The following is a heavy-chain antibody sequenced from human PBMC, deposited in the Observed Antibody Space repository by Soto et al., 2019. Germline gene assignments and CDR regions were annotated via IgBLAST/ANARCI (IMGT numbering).Heavy chain of an antibody. CDR1: GFTFSSYW. CDR3: ASAWGEADSGYDYALLYSFDY. J-gene: IGHJ4*02. Sequence: GGSLRLSCAASGFTFSSYWMSWVRQAPGKGLEWVANIKQDGSEKYYVDSVKGRFTISRDNAKNSLYLQMNSLRAEDTVVYYCASAWGEADSGYDYALLYSFDYWGQGTLVTVSS. CDR2: IKQDGSEK. V-gene: IGHV3-7*01. D-gene: IGHD5-12*01.